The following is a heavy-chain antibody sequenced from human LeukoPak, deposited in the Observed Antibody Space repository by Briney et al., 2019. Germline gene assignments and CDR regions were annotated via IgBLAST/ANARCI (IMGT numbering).Heavy chain of an antibody. V-gene: IGHV4-34*01. CDR2: INHSGST. Sequence: SETLSLTCAVCGGSFSGYYWSWIRQPPGKGLEWIGEINHSGSTNYNPSLKSRVTISVDTSKNQFSLKLSSVTAADTAVYYCARGRSESDYGDYVGFGYWGQGTLLTVSS. J-gene: IGHJ4*02. D-gene: IGHD4-17*01. CDR3: ARGRSESDYGDYVGFGY. CDR1: GGSFSGYY.